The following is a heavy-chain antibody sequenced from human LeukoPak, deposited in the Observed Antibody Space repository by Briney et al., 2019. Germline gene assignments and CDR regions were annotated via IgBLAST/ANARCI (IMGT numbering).Heavy chain of an antibody. D-gene: IGHD3-3*01. Sequence: PGGTLRLSCAASGFIFSSHGMNWVRQAPGKGLEWVAIISYDGRDKFYEDSVKGRFTISRDNSKNTLYLQMNSLRAEDTAVYYCAKDSPIFGVVILTLGIDYWGQGTLVTVSS. CDR1: GFIFSSHG. J-gene: IGHJ4*02. CDR2: ISYDGRDK. CDR3: AKDSPIFGVVILTLGIDY. V-gene: IGHV3-30*18.